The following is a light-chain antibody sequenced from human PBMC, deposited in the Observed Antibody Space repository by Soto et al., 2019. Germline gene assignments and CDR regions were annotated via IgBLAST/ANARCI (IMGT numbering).Light chain of an antibody. V-gene: IGLV2-14*03. J-gene: IGLJ1*01. CDR2: EVT. CDR1: SDDVGGYNY. CDR3: SSYTSHYTRV. Sequence: QSVLAQPASVSGSPGQSIPISCTGTSDDVGGYNYVSWYQQHSGKAPNLIIYEVTNRPSGVSNRFSGSKSGNTASLTISGLQADDEADYHCSSYTSHYTRVFGTGTKVTFL.